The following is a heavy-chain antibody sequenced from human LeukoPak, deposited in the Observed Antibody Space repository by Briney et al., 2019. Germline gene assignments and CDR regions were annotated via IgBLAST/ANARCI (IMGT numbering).Heavy chain of an antibody. CDR3: GKDFITYQGSSRTIDF. Sequence: GGSLRLSCAASGFTSSSYGLHWVRQAPGKGLEWVAFISYDGNNKYYIDSVRGRFTISRDNSKSTVFLQMNSLRVEDTAVYYCGKDFITYQGSSRTIDFWGQGTLVTVSS. CDR1: GFTSSSYG. D-gene: IGHD6-13*01. CDR2: ISYDGNNK. J-gene: IGHJ4*02. V-gene: IGHV3-30*18.